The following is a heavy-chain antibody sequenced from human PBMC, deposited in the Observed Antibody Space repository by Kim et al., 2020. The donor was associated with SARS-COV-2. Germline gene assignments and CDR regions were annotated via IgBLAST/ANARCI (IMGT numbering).Heavy chain of an antibody. Sequence: KYYADPEKGRFTIARDNSKTTLYLQMNSLRAEDTAVYYCARDLSGYYGMYVWGQGTTVTVSS. D-gene: IGHD3-10*01. J-gene: IGHJ6*02. CDR2: K. V-gene: IGHV3-33*01. CDR3: ARDLSGYYGMYV.